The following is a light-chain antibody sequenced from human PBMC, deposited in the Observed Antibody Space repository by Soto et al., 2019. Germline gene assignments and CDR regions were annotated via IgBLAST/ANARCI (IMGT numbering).Light chain of an antibody. CDR1: TGDVTSGHY. CDR3: LLAYSSSRPV. J-gene: IGLJ2*01. CDR2: DTT. Sequence: QTVVTQEPSLTVSPGGTVTLTCGSSTGDVTSGHYPYWFQQKPGQAPRTLIYDTTNKHSWTPARFSGSLLGGKVALTLSGAKPEDEAIYYCLLAYSSSRPVFGGGTK. V-gene: IGLV7-46*01.